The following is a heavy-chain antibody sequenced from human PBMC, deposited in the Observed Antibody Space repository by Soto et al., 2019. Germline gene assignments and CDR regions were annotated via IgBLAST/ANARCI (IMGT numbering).Heavy chain of an antibody. CDR1: GGSFSGYY. Sequence: SETLSLTCAVYGGSFSGYYWSWIRQPPGKGLEWIGEINHSGSTNYNPSLKSRVTISVDTSKNQVSLKLRSVTAADTAVYYCAGDESSWDAFDIWGQGPMVTVSS. V-gene: IGHV4-34*01. J-gene: IGHJ3*02. CDR3: AGDESSWDAFDI. CDR2: INHSGST.